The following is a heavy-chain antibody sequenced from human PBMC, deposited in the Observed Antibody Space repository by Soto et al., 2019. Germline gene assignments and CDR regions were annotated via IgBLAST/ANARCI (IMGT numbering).Heavy chain of an antibody. V-gene: IGHV1-2*04. D-gene: IGHD2-2*02. CDR2: INPNSGGT. Sequence: VKVSCKASGYTFTGYYMHWVRQAPGQGLEWMGWINPNSGGTNYAQKFQGWVTMTRDTSISTAYMELSRLRSDDTAVYYCARRVEYCSSTSCYMPFDYWGQGTLVTVSS. J-gene: IGHJ4*02. CDR3: ARRVEYCSSTSCYMPFDY. CDR1: GYTFTGYY.